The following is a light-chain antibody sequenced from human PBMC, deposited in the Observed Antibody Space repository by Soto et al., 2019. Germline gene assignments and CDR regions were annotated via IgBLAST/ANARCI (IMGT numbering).Light chain of an antibody. Sequence: EIVLTQSPATLSLSPGERATLSCRASQSVGTYFAWYQQKPGQAPRLLIYDSSNRATGIPARFSGSGSGTDFNLTIGSLEPEDFAVYYCQQRSNWPSTFGGGTKVEIK. CDR1: QSVGTY. CDR3: QQRSNWPST. CDR2: DSS. J-gene: IGKJ4*02. V-gene: IGKV3-11*01.